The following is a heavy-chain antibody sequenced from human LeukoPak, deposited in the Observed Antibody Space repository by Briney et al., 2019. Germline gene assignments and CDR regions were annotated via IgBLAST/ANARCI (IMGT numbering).Heavy chain of an antibody. J-gene: IGHJ6*03. V-gene: IGHV3-15*01. CDR1: GFTFGNAW. CDR3: TTAGDSTGFTYYYYYYYMDV. D-gene: IGHD3-22*01. Sequence: GGSLRLSCAASGFTFGNAWMNWVRQAPGKGLEWVGRIKSKTDGGTTDYAAPVKGRFTISRDDSKNTLYLQMNSLKTEDTAVYYCTTAGDSTGFTYYYYYYYMDVWGKGTTVTISS. CDR2: IKSKTDGGTT.